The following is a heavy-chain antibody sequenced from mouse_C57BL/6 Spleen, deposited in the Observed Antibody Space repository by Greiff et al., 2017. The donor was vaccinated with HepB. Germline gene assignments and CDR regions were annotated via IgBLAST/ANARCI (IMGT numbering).Heavy chain of an antibody. V-gene: IGHV14-1*01. D-gene: IGHD2-3*01. Sequence: EVQLQQSGAELVRPGASVKLSCTASGFDIKDYYMHWVKQRPEQGLEWIGRIDPGDGDTEYAPKFQGKATMTADTSSNTAYLQLSSLTSEDTTVYYCTTDGYYAWFAYWGQGTLVTVSA. CDR2: IDPGDGDT. CDR1: GFDIKDYY. CDR3: TTDGYYAWFAY. J-gene: IGHJ3*01.